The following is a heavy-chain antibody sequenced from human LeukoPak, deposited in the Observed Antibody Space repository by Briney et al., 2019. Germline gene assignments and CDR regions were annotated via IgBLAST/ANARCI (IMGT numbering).Heavy chain of an antibody. CDR3: AKDSPVSTY. V-gene: IGHV3-23*01. CDR2: ISGGGYST. J-gene: IGHJ4*02. CDR1: GFTVSSFG. Sequence: GGSLRLSCAASGFTVSSFGMSWVRQAPGKGLEWVSAISGGGYSTYYADSVKGRFTISRDNSKNTLYLQMNSLRAEDTAVYYCAKDSPVSTYWGQGTLVTVSS.